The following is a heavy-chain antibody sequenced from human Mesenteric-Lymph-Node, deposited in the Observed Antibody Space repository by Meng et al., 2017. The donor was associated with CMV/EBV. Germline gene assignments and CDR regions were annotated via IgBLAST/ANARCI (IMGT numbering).Heavy chain of an antibody. J-gene: IGHJ6*02. CDR3: ASPRGGYFYYGMDV. CDR2: IIPILGVA. CDR1: GGTFSSYG. V-gene: IGHV1-69*10. D-gene: IGHD3-16*01. Sequence: SVKVSCKASGGTFSSYGINWVRQAPGQGLEWVGGIIPILGVANYAQKFQGRVTITVDKSTSTTYVELSSLRSEDTAVYFCASPRGGYFYYGMDVWDQGTTVTVSS.